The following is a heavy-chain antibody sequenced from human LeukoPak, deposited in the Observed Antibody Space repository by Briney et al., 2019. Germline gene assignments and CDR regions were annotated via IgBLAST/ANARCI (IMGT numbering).Heavy chain of an antibody. CDR1: GYTFTSYD. V-gene: IGHV1-8*01. J-gene: IGHJ3*02. Sequence: ASVKVSCKASGYTFTSYDINWVRQATGQGLEWMGWMNPNSGNTGYAQKLQGRVTMTRNTSISTAYMELSSLRSEGTAVYYCTTGVLRDFDWLSKGDAFDMWGQGTMVPVSS. CDR3: TTGVLRDFDWLSKGDAFDM. D-gene: IGHD3-9*01. CDR2: MNPNSGNT.